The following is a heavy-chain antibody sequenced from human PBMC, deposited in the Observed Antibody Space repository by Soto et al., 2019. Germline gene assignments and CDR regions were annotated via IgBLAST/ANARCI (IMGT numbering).Heavy chain of an antibody. J-gene: IGHJ4*02. Sequence: GSLRLSCAASGFTFRSYEMNWVRQAPGKGLEWVSYISSSGSTIYYADSVKGRFTVSRDNAKNSVYLQMNSLRAEDTAVYYCARGSITIFGVVLYWGQGTLVTVSS. CDR2: ISSSGSTI. V-gene: IGHV3-48*03. CDR1: GFTFRSYE. D-gene: IGHD3-3*01. CDR3: ARGSITIFGVVLY.